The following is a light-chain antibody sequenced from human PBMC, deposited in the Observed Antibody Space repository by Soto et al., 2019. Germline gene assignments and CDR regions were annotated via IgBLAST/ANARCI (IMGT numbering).Light chain of an antibody. J-gene: IGKJ4*02. CDR1: QGISSY. CDR2: AAS. Sequence: QSTYFPSSLTPSLVAILTITCRASQGISSYLAWYQQKPGKAPKLLIYAASTLQSGVTSRFSGSGSGPDFTLNISRLQPEDFPTYYCQQLNSYTLTFGEGTKVEI. V-gene: IGKV1-9*01. CDR3: QQLNSYTLT.